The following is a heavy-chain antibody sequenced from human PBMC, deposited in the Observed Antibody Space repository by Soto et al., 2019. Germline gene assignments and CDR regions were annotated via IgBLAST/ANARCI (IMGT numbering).Heavy chain of an antibody. Sequence: QVQLVQSGAEVKKPGASVKVSCKASGYTFTSYGISWVRQAPGQGLEWMGWISAYNGNTNYAQKLQGRVTMTTDTSTSTAYMELRSLRSDDTAVYYCARDKEHCSGGSCYSPAYFDYWGQGTLVTVSS. V-gene: IGHV1-18*01. J-gene: IGHJ4*02. CDR3: ARDKEHCSGGSCYSPAYFDY. D-gene: IGHD2-15*01. CDR1: GYTFTSYG. CDR2: ISAYNGNT.